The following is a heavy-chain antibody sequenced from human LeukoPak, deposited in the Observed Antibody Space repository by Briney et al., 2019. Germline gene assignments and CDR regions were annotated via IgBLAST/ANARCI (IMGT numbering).Heavy chain of an antibody. V-gene: IGHV3-11*01. Sequence: GGSLRPSCVASGFIFSDHYMSWIRQAPGKGLEWISYISTSGSTINYADSVKGRFTISRDNAKNSLYLQMNSLRAEDTALYYCAKDTGERGYSYWGRGTLVTVSS. D-gene: IGHD5-18*01. CDR1: GFIFSDHY. CDR2: ISTSGSTI. CDR3: AKDTGERGYSY. J-gene: IGHJ4*02.